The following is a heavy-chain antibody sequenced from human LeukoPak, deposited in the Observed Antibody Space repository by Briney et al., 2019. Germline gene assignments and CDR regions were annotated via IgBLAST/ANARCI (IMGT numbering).Heavy chain of an antibody. D-gene: IGHD2-15*01. CDR1: GFTFSSYA. CDR3: ARVYGGRYVFDY. J-gene: IGHJ4*02. Sequence: PGGSLRLSCAASGFTFSSYAMHWVRQAPGKGLEWVAVISYDGSNKYYADSVKGRFTISRDNSKNTLYLQMNSLRVEDTAVYYCARVYGGRYVFDYWGQGTLVTVSS. CDR2: ISYDGSNK. V-gene: IGHV3-30*04.